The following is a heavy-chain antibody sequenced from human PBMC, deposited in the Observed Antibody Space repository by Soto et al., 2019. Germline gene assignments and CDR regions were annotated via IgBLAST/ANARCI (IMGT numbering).Heavy chain of an antibody. CDR1: GFSLGTSGEG. V-gene: IGHV2-5*02. CDR3: AHRKRTITLPTHLAD. J-gene: IGHJ4*02. CDR2: LYWDGDK. Sequence: SGPTLVNPTQTLTLTCTFSGFSLGTSGEGVGWIRQPPRKALEWLATLYWDGDKRYSPSLRSRLTISKDTSESQVVLTMTNMDAADTATYFCAHRKRTITLPTHLADWGLGSLVPVSS. D-gene: IGHD1-7*01.